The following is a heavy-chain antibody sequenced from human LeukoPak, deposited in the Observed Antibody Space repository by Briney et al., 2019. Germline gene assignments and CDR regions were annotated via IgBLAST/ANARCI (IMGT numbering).Heavy chain of an antibody. Sequence: GGSLRLSCAASGFTFSSYSMNWVRQAPGKGLEWVSYISSSGSTIYYADSVKGRFTISRDNAKNSLYLQMNSLRAEDTAVYYCARDRDTMVRGHRGYFDYWGQGTLVTVSS. J-gene: IGHJ4*02. D-gene: IGHD3-10*01. CDR3: ARDRDTMVRGHRGYFDY. CDR2: ISSSGSTI. V-gene: IGHV3-48*04. CDR1: GFTFSSYS.